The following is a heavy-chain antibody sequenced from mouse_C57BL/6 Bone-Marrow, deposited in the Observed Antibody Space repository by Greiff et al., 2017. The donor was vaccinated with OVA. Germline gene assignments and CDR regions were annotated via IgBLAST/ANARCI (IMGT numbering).Heavy chain of an antibody. Sequence: EVQLVESGGGLVQPGGSLKLSCAASGFTFSDYYMYWVRQTPEKRLEWVAYISNGGGSTYYPDTVKGRFTISRDNAKNTLYLQMSRLKSEDTAMYYCARESDGYFNWYFDVWGTGTTVTVSS. D-gene: IGHD2-3*01. CDR1: GFTFSDYY. V-gene: IGHV5-12*01. J-gene: IGHJ1*03. CDR2: ISNGGGST. CDR3: ARESDGYFNWYFDV.